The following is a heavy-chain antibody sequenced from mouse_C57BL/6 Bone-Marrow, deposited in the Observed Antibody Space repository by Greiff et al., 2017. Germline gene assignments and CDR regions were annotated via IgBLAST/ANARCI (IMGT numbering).Heavy chain of an antibody. Sequence: EVKVVESGGDLVKPGGSLKLSCAASGFTFSSYGMSWVRQTPDKRLEWVATISSGGSYTYYPDSVKGRFTISSDNAKNTLYLQMSSLKSEDTAMYYCARRTTVVAPYWYFDVWGTGTTVTVSS. CDR1: GFTFSSYG. D-gene: IGHD1-1*01. CDR2: ISSGGSYT. V-gene: IGHV5-6*02. CDR3: ARRTTVVAPYWYFDV. J-gene: IGHJ1*03.